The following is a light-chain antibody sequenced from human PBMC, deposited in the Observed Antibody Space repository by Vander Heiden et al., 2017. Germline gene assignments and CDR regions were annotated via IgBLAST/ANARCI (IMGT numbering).Light chain of an antibody. V-gene: IGLV1-40*01. CDR2: GNS. CDR1: SPNIGAGYD. J-gene: IGLJ3*02. CDR3: QSYDSSLSGWV. Sequence: QSVLTQPPSVSGAPGQRVTITCTGSSPNIGAGYDVHWYQQLPATAPKLLLYGNSNRPSGVPDRFSGSKSGTSASLAITALQAEYEADYYCQSYDSSLSGWVFGGGTKLTVL.